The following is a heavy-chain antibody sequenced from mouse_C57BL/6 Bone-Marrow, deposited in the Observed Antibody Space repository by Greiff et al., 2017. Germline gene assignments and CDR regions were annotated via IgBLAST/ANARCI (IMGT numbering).Heavy chain of an antibody. J-gene: IGHJ3*01. Sequence: QVQLQQSGAELARPGASVKLSCKASGYTFTSYGISWVKQRTGQGLEWIGEIYPRSGNTYYNEKFKGKATLTADKASSTAYMELRSLTSEDSAVYFSARSRWLPDAYWGQGTLVTVSA. CDR1: GYTFTSYG. D-gene: IGHD2-2*01. CDR3: ARSRWLPDAY. CDR2: IYPRSGNT. V-gene: IGHV1-81*01.